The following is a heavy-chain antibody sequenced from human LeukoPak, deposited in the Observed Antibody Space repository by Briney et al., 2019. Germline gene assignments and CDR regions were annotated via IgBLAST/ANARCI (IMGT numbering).Heavy chain of an antibody. CDR3: ARGGPAASFDF. J-gene: IGHJ4*02. Sequence: ASVKVSCKASGYTFTSYGIHWVRQATGQRLEWMGWINAGNGNTKDSQKFQGRVTITRDTSASTAYMELSSLRSEDTAVYYCARGGPAASFDFWGQGTLVTVSS. CDR2: INAGNGNT. V-gene: IGHV1-3*01. D-gene: IGHD2-2*01. CDR1: GYTFTSYG.